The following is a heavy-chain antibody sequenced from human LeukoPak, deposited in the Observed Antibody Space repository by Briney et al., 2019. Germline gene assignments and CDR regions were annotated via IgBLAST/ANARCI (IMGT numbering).Heavy chain of an antibody. J-gene: IGHJ4*02. Sequence: GGSLRLSCAASGFTFSSYEMNWVRQAPGKGLEWVSYISSSGSTIYYADSVKGRFTISRDNAKNSLYLQMNSLRAEDTAVYYCARPLGSGYDYPTYFDYWGQGTLVTVSS. D-gene: IGHD5-12*01. CDR2: ISSSGSTI. CDR3: ARPLGSGYDYPTYFDY. V-gene: IGHV3-48*03. CDR1: GFTFSSYE.